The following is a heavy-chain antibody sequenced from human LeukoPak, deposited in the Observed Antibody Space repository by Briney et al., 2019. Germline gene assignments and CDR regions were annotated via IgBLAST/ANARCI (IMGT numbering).Heavy chain of an antibody. CDR1: GFTFSSYD. CDR3: AKSGSYRYYYYGMDV. J-gene: IGHJ6*02. D-gene: IGHD1-26*01. CDR2: ISGSGGST. Sequence: GGSLRLSCAASGFTFSSYDMNWVRQAPGKGLDWVSTISGSGGSTYYADSVKGRFTISRDNSKNTLYLQMNSLRAEDTAVYYCAKSGSYRYYYYGMDVWGQGTTVTVSS. V-gene: IGHV3-23*01.